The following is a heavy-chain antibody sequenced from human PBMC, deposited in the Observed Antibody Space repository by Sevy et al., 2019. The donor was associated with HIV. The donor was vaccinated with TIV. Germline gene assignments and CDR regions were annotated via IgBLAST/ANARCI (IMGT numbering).Heavy chain of an antibody. V-gene: IGHV3-21*01. CDR2: ISSSSSYI. D-gene: IGHD6-19*01. J-gene: IGHJ6*02. CDR1: GFTFSSYS. Sequence: GGSLRLSCAASGFTFSSYSMNWVRQAPGKGLEWVSSISSSSSYIYYADSVKGRFTISRDNAKNSLYLQMNSLRAEDTAVYYCARDPTEDYSSGWYQVHYYYGMDVWGQGTTVTVSS. CDR3: ARDPTEDYSSGWYQVHYYYGMDV.